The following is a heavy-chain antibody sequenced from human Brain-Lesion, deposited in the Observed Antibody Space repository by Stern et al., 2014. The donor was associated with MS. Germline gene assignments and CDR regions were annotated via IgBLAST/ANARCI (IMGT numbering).Heavy chain of an antibody. CDR2: ISYDGSDT. V-gene: IGHV3-30*18. J-gene: IGHJ4*02. Sequence: VQLLESGGGVVQPGRSLRLTCTVSGFTFSSYGMHWVRQAPGKGLEWVSVISYDGSDTYYAESVKGRFTFSRDNSKNTLYLEMRSPRPEDTAVYYCVKRGITEVRGVRLGDYWGPGTLVIVSS. CDR3: VKRGITEVRGVRLGDY. CDR1: GFTFSSYG. D-gene: IGHD3-10*01.